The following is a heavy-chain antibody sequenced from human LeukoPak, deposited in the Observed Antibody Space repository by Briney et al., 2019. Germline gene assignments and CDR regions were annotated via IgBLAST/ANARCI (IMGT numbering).Heavy chain of an antibody. CDR2: IIPIFGTA. D-gene: IGHD3-22*01. CDR3: ARVRLGYDSSGYYLKGSAFDI. J-gene: IGHJ3*02. Sequence: SVKVSCKASGGTFSSSAISWVRQATGQGLEWMGGIIPIFGTANYAQKFQGRVTITTDESTSTAYMELSSLRSEDTAVYYCARVRLGYDSSGYYLKGSAFDIWGQGTMVTVSS. V-gene: IGHV1-69*05. CDR1: GGTFSSSA.